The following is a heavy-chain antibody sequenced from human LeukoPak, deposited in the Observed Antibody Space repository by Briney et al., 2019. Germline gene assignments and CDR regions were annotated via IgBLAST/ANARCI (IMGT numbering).Heavy chain of an antibody. CDR2: VSNSGSI. Sequence: NSSETLSLTCSVSGGSLRSFSYFWGWIRLPPGKGLEWIGSVSNSGSIYYNPSLDSRASISMDTTKNEVYLKLNYVTAADTAVYFCARDGMSGIFGSWGQGTLVTVSS. D-gene: IGHD1-1*01. V-gene: IGHV4-39*07. J-gene: IGHJ4*02. CDR1: GGSLRSFSYF. CDR3: ARDGMSGIFGS.